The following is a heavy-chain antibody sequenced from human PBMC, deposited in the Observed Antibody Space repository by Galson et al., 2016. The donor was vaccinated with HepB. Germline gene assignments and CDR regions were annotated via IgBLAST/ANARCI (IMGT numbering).Heavy chain of an antibody. V-gene: IGHV3-53*01. J-gene: IGHJ4*02. CDR2: IYSGGNT. CDR1: GFSVNHNY. Sequence: SLRLSCAASGFSVNHNYMTWVRQAPGKGLEWVSLIYSGGNTNYADSVKGRFTISRDSSKNTLYLQMNSLRTEDTAMYYCATVNYISGTHYWGQGTLVTDSS. D-gene: IGHD3-10*01. CDR3: ATVNYISGTHY.